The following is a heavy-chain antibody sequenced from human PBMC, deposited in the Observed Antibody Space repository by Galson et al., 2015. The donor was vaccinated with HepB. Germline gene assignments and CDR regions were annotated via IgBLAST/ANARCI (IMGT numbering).Heavy chain of an antibody. Sequence: SLRLSCAASGFPFPNYAMNWVRQAPGKGLEWVSSVSDSGASTYYADSVKGRFTISRDNSKNTLYLQMNSLRAEDTAVYYCAKSGRGGGDYFYFDYWGQGTLVRVSS. CDR3: AKSGRGGGDYFYFDY. CDR1: GFPFPNYA. D-gene: IGHD2/OR15-2a*01. V-gene: IGHV3-23*01. CDR2: VSDSGAST. J-gene: IGHJ4*02.